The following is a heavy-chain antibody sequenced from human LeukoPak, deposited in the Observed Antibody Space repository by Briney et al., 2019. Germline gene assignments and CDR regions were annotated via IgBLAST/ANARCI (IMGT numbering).Heavy chain of an antibody. J-gene: IGHJ5*02. CDR1: GGTFSSYA. CDR3: ASTVRGLVIEVNWFDP. CDR2: IIPILGIA. V-gene: IGHV1-69*04. Sequence: SETVSCNASGGTFSSYAISWVRQAPGQGLELMGRIIPILGIANYAQKFQGRVTITADKSTSTAYMELSSLRSEDTAVYYCASTVRGLVIEVNWFDPWGQGTLVTVSS. D-gene: IGHD3/OR15-3a*01.